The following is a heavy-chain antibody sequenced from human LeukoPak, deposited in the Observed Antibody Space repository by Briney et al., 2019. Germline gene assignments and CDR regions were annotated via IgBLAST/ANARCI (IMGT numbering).Heavy chain of an antibody. J-gene: IGHJ4*02. Sequence: PGGSLRLSCVGSGFTFDTYEMNWVRQAPGKGLEWLSFISRGGFEIHYAASVEGRFTISRDNSKNTLYLQMNSLGAEDTAVYYCARDDYGFDYWGQGTLVTVSS. V-gene: IGHV3-48*03. CDR3: ARDDYGFDY. CDR1: GFTFDTYE. CDR2: ISRGGFEI. D-gene: IGHD4-17*01.